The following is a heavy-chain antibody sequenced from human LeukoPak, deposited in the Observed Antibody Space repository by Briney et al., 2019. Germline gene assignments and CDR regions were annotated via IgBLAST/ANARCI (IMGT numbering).Heavy chain of an antibody. CDR3: ARSVEGYCRGGSCYYYSYYMDV. V-gene: IGHV4-4*02. CDR1: GGSISSSNW. D-gene: IGHD2-15*01. Sequence: PSGTLSLTCAVSGGSISSSNWWSWVRQPPGKGLEWIGEIYHSGSTNYNPSLKSRVTISVDKSKNQFSLKLSSVTAADTAVYYCARSVEGYCRGGSCYYYSYYMDVWGKGTTVTVSS. CDR2: IYHSGST. J-gene: IGHJ6*03.